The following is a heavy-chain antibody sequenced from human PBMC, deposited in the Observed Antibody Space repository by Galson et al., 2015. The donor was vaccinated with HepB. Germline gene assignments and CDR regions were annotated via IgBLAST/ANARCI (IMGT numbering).Heavy chain of an antibody. Sequence: SLRLSCAASGFTFSSYAMSWVRQAPGKGLEWVSAISGSGGSTYYADSVKGRFTISRDNSKDTLYLQMNSLRAEDTAVYYCTRDSYQDTMIVVVRALLYWGQGTLVTASS. V-gene: IGHV3-23*01. D-gene: IGHD3-22*01. CDR2: ISGSGGST. CDR1: GFTFSSYA. CDR3: TRDSYQDTMIVVVRALLY. J-gene: IGHJ4*02.